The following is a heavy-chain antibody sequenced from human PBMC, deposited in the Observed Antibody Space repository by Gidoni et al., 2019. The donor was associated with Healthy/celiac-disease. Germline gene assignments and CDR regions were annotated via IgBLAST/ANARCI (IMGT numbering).Heavy chain of an antibody. CDR2: RWYDGSNK. CDR1: GFTFSSYG. D-gene: IGHD2-8*01. Sequence: QVQLVESGGGVVQPGRSLRLSCAASGFTFSSYGMHWVRQAPGKGLEWVAVRWYDGSNKYYADSVKGRFTISRDNSKNTVYLQMNSLRAEDTAVYYCARDLMTALDVWGQGTTVTVSS. V-gene: IGHV3-33*01. CDR3: ARDLMTALDV. J-gene: IGHJ6*02.